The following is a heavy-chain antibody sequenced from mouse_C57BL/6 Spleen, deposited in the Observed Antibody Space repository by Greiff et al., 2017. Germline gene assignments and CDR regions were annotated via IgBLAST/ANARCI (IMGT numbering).Heavy chain of an antibody. CDR2: INPSSGYT. D-gene: IGHD2-3*01. Sequence: QVQLQQSGAELARPGASVKMSCKASGYTFTSYTMHWVKQRPGQGLEWIGYINPSSGYTKYNQKFKDKATLTADKSSSTAYMQLSSLTSEDSAVYDCARLGDGYYGYWGQGTTLTVSS. CDR1: GYTFTSYT. V-gene: IGHV1-4*01. J-gene: IGHJ2*01. CDR3: ARLGDGYYGY.